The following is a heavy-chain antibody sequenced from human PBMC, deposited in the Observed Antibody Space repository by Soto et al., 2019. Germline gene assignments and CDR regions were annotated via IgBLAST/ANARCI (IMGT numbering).Heavy chain of an antibody. V-gene: IGHV3-33*01. CDR1: GFTFSSYG. CDR3: ARDFLSAGDYYYYMDV. Sequence: GGSLRLSCAASGFTFSSYGIHWVRQAPGKGLEWVAVIWYDGSNKYYADSVKGRFTISRDNSKNTLYLQMNSLRAEDTAVYYCARDFLSAGDYYYYMDVWGKGTTVTVSS. J-gene: IGHJ6*03. D-gene: IGHD3-10*01. CDR2: IWYDGSNK.